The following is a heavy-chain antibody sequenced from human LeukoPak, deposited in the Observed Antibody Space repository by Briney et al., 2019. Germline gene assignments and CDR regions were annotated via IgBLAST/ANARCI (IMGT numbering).Heavy chain of an antibody. V-gene: IGHV3-21*01. D-gene: IGHD3-10*01. CDR3: ARRGKVRGRNWFDP. J-gene: IGHJ5*02. Sequence: GGSLRLSCAASGFTFSSYSMNWVRQAPGKGLEWVSSISSSSSYIYYADSVKGRFTISRDNAKNSLYLQMNSLRAEDTAVYYCARRGKVRGRNWFDPWGRGTLVTVSS. CDR1: GFTFSSYS. CDR2: ISSSSSYI.